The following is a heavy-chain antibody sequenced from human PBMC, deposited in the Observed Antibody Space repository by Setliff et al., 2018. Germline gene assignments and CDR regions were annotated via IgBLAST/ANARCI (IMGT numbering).Heavy chain of an antibody. V-gene: IGHV3-48*01. CDR2: ISSSSSTI. J-gene: IGHJ6*03. D-gene: IGHD3-16*01. CDR1: GFTFDIYS. CDR3: ARLSIKSGGGPYYNYYYMDV. Sequence: PGGSLRLSCAASGFTFDIYSMNWVRQAPGEGLEWVSYISSSSSTIYYADSVKGRFTISRDNAGDSLYLQMNSLRVEDTAVYYCARLSIKSGGGPYYNYYYMDVWGKGTTVTVSS.